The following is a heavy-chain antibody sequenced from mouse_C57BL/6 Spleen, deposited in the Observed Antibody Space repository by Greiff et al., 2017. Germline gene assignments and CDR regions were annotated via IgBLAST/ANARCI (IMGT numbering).Heavy chain of an antibody. CDR3: ARPFYYSNSHYYAMDY. D-gene: IGHD2-5*01. V-gene: IGHV1-54*01. J-gene: IGHJ4*01. CDR2: INPGSGGT. Sequence: QVQLKQSGAELVRPGTSVKVSCKASGYAFTNYLIEWVKQRPGQGLEWIGVINPGSGGTNYNEKFKGKATLTADKSSSTAYMQLSSLTSEDSAVYFCARPFYYSNSHYYAMDYWGQGTSVTVSS. CDR1: GYAFTNYL.